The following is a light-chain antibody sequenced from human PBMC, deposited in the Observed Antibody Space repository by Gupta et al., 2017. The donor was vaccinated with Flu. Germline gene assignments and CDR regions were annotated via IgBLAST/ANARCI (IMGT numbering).Light chain of an antibody. Sequence: VTRGGPASICSSTSHCCGHSNGKNYLDWYLQKPGQSPKLLIYLASNREGGVPDRFSGSGSGTDFTLTISRLEPEDVGVYYCQQKQHTPPTFGQGTKVDIK. CDR2: LAS. CDR3: QQKQHTPPT. J-gene: IGKJ1*01. V-gene: IGKV2-28*01. CDR1: HCCGHSNGKNY.